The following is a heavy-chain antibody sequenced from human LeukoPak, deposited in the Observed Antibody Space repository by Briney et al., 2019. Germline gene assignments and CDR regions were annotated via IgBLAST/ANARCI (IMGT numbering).Heavy chain of an antibody. D-gene: IGHD3-22*01. CDR1: GFSFSSAG. CDR3: ARDPVSDSSGYFDY. J-gene: IGHJ4*02. V-gene: IGHV3-30*03. Sequence: PGGSLRLSCAASGFSFSSAGFHWVRQAPGKGLEWVAVISYDGNNKYYADSVKGRFTISRDNSKNILYLQMNSLRAEDTAVYYCARDPVSDSSGYFDYWGQGTLVTVSS. CDR2: ISYDGNNK.